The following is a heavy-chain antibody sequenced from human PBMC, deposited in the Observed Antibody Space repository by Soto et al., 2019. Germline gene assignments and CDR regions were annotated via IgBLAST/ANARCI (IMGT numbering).Heavy chain of an antibody. D-gene: IGHD3-10*01. J-gene: IGHJ4*02. CDR2: SSYDGRET. CDR1: GFSFSDSY. V-gene: IGHV3-30*03. CDR3: ARDSGWPILNFDN. Sequence: PGGSLRLSCAASGFSFSDSYMSWVRQAPGKGLEWVAASSYDGRETFYADSAKGRFTVSKEMSKNTAFLQMNALRHEDTAVYFCARDSGWPILNFDNWGQGTPVTVSS.